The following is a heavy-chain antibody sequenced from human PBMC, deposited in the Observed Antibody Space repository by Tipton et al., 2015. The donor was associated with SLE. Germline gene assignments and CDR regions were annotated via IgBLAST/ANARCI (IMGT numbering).Heavy chain of an antibody. CDR1: GGSLRDYY. CDR3: ARWGAGSGNYPVYAFDV. V-gene: IGHV4-34*01. Sequence: TLSLTCAVYGGSLRDYYWSWIRQPPGKGLEWIGEINYSGNTNYSPSLKSRVTISVDTSKNQFSLKLNSLTAADTAVFYCARWGAGSGNYPVYAFDVWGQGTMVTVSS. CDR2: INYSGNT. J-gene: IGHJ3*01. D-gene: IGHD5/OR15-5a*01.